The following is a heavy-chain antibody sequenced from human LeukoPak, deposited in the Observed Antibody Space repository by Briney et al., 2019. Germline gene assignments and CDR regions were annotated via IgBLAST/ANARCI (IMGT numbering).Heavy chain of an antibody. V-gene: IGHV3-11*01. CDR2: ISSSGSTI. CDR1: GFTFSDYY. D-gene: IGHD5-24*01. Sequence: GGSLRLSCAASGFTFSDYYMSWIRQAPGKGLEWVSYISSSGSTIYYGDSVKGRFTISRDNAKNSLYLQMNSLRAEDTAVYYCACRRDGYNYDARGGFDYWGQGTLVTVSS. CDR3: ACRRDGYNYDARGGFDY. J-gene: IGHJ4*02.